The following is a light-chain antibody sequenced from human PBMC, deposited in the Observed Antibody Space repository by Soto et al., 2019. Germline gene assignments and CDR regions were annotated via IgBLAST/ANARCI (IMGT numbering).Light chain of an antibody. Sequence: QSVLTQPPSASGSPGQSVTISCTGTSSDVGYYNYVSWYQQHPGKAPKLMIYEVSKRPSGVPDRFSGSKSGNTASLTVSGLQDEDEADYYCRSYAGTNNLGVFGTGTKVTVL. CDR3: RSYAGTNNLGV. V-gene: IGLV2-8*01. CDR2: EVS. J-gene: IGLJ1*01. CDR1: SSDVGYYNY.